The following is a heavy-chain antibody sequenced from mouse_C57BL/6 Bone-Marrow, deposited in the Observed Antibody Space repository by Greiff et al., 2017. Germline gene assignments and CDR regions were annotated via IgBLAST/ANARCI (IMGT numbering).Heavy chain of an antibody. CDR2: IYPRSGNT. D-gene: IGHD2-4*01. V-gene: IGHV1-81*01. CDR3: ARGGLRVYAMDY. Sequence: QVQLQQSGAELARPGASVKLSCKASGYTFTSYGISWVKQRPGQGLEWIGEIYPRSGNTYYNEKFKGKATLTADKSSSTAYMELRSLTSEDSAVYFCARGGLRVYAMDYWGQGTSVTVSS. CDR1: GYTFTSYG. J-gene: IGHJ4*01.